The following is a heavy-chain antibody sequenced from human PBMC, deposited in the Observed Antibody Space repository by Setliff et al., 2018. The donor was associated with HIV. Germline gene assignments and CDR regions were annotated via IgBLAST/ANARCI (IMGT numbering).Heavy chain of an antibody. CDR1: GFTFSRHW. CDR3: ARRLNTEYWSGYSPFDY. V-gene: IGHV3-7*03. J-gene: IGHJ4*02. D-gene: IGHD3-3*01. Sequence: GGSLRLSCAASGFTFSRHWMSWVRQAPGKGLEWVASIKDDGREEDYADSVKGRFTISRGNAKNSLFLQMDSLRAEDTAVYYCARRLNTEYWSGYSPFDYWGLGSLVTVSS. CDR2: IKDDGREE.